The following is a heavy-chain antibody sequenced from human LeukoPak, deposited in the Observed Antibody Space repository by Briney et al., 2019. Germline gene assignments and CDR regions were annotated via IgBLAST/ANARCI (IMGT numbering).Heavy chain of an antibody. CDR1: GGSVSSGSYY. D-gene: IGHD3-10*01. V-gene: IGHV4-61*01. Sequence: SETLSLTCTVSGGSVSSGSYYWSWIRQPPGKGLEWIGYIYYSGSTNCNPSLESRVTISVDTSKNQFSLKLSSVTAADTAVYYCARLRTGTYFYWFDPWGQGTLVTVSS. J-gene: IGHJ5*02. CDR3: ARLRTGTYFYWFDP. CDR2: IYYSGST.